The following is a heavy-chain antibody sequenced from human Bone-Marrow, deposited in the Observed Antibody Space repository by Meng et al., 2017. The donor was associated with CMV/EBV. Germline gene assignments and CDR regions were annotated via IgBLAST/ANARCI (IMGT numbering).Heavy chain of an antibody. D-gene: IGHD1-26*01. J-gene: IGHJ6*02. CDR1: GFTFSSYA. CDR2: ISYDGSNK. Sequence: GGSLRLSCAASGFTFSSYAMHWVRQAPGKGLEWVAVISYDGSNKYYADSVKGRFTISRDHSKNTLYLQMNSLRDEDTAVYYCARVSGSYYYFGMDVWGQGTTVTVSS. CDR3: ARVSGSYYYFGMDV. V-gene: IGHV3-30*14.